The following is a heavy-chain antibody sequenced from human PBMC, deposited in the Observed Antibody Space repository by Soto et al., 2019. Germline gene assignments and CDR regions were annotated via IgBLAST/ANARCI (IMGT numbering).Heavy chain of an antibody. D-gene: IGHD6-13*01. V-gene: IGHV4-31*03. Sequence: SETLSLTCTVSGGSISSGGYYWSWIRQHPGKGLEWIGYIYYSGSTYYNPSLKSRVTISVDTSKNQFSLKLSSVTAADTAVYYCARDPIAAAGLDPWGQGTLVTVSS. CDR2: IYYSGST. J-gene: IGHJ5*02. CDR3: ARDPIAAAGLDP. CDR1: GGSISSGGYY.